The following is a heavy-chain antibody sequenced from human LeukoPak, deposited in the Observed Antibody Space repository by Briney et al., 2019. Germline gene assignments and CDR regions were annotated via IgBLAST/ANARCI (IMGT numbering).Heavy chain of an antibody. CDR3: ASSVVVPSASDY. V-gene: IGHV4-34*01. J-gene: IGHJ4*02. Sequence: PSETLSLTCVVYGASFSNYYCSWIRQLPGKGLEWIGEINHTGSTNYNPSLKSRVTISVDMSKNQFSLKVTSMTAADTAVYYFASSVVVPSASDYWGQGTLVTVSS. CDR1: GASFSNYY. D-gene: IGHD2-2*01. CDR2: INHTGST.